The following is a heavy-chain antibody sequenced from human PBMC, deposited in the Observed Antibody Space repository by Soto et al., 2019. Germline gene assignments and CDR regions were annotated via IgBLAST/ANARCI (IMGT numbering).Heavy chain of an antibody. CDR2: INHSGST. CDR3: ARTRTWSSYAVRYYFDY. J-gene: IGHJ4*02. CDR1: GGSISSGGYY. D-gene: IGHD2-2*01. Sequence: PSETLSLTCTVSGGSISSGGYYWSWIRQHPGKGLEWIGEINHSGSTNYNPSLKSRVTISVDTSKNQFSLKLSSVTAADTAVYYCARTRTWSSYAVRYYFDYWGQGTLVTVSS. V-gene: IGHV4-31*03.